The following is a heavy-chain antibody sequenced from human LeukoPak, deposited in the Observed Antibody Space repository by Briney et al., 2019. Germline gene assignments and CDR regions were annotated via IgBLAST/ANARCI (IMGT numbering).Heavy chain of an antibody. V-gene: IGHV3-21*01. D-gene: IGHD3-22*01. CDR1: GFTFSSYS. Sequence: GGSLRLSCAASGFTFSSYSMNWVRQAPGKGLEWVSSISSSRSYICYADSVKGRFTISRDNAKNSLYLQMNSLRAEDTAVYYCARDQYYYDSSGHYPWGQGTLVTVSS. CDR3: ARDQYYYDSSGHYP. J-gene: IGHJ5*02. CDR2: ISSSRSYI.